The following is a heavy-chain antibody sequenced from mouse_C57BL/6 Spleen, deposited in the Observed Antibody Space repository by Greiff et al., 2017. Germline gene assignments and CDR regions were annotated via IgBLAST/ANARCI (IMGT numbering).Heavy chain of an antibody. V-gene: IGHV1-52*01. CDR3: AGAYCSGWFAY. CDR1: GYTFTSYW. Sequence: QVQLQQPGAELVRPGSSVKLSCKASGYTFTSYWMPWVQQRPIQGLEWIGNIDPSDSDTYYHQKFKDKATLSVDKSYSTAYMQLSSLTTAESAVYYCAGAYCSGWFAYWGQGTLVTVSA. D-gene: IGHD2-12*01. CDR2: IDPSDSDT. J-gene: IGHJ3*01.